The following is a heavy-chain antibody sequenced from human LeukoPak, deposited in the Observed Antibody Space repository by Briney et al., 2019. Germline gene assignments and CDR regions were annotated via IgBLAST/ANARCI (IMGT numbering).Heavy chain of an antibody. J-gene: IGHJ5*02. CDR2: FDPEDGET. CDR3: ATTPRPMVRGVTNWFDP. D-gene: IGHD3-10*01. CDR1: GYTLTELS. V-gene: IGHV1-24*01. Sequence: GASVKVSCKVSGYTLTELSMHWVRQAPGKGLEWMGGFDPEDGETIYAQKFQGRVTMTEDTSTDTAHMELSSLRSEDTAVYYCATTPRPMVRGVTNWFDPWGQGTLVTVSS.